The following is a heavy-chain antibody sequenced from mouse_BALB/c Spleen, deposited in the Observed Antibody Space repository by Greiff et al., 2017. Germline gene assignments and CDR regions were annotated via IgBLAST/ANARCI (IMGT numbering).Heavy chain of an antibody. D-gene: IGHD2-10*01. V-gene: IGHV1-69*01. Sequence: QVQLQQPGAELVMPGASVKMSCKASGYTFTDYWMHWVKQRPGQGLEWIGAIDTSDSYTSYNQKFKGKATLTVDESSSTAYMQLSSLTSEDSAVYYCASPYYDYFDYWGQGTTLTVSS. J-gene: IGHJ2*01. CDR2: IDTSDSYT. CDR1: GYTFTDYW. CDR3: ASPYYDYFDY.